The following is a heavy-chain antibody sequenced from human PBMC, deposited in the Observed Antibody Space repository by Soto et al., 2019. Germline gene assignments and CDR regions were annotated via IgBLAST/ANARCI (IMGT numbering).Heavy chain of an antibody. V-gene: IGHV4-61*01. CDR1: GGSISSGSCY. Sequence: SETLSLTWTVSGGSISSGSCYCSWIRQPPGKGLEWIGYIYSSGSTSYNPSLKSRVTISVDTSKNQFSLKLSSVTAADTAVYYCARDGDGYNYWGQGALVTVSS. J-gene: IGHJ4*02. CDR2: IYSSGST. CDR3: ARDGDGYNY. D-gene: IGHD5-12*01.